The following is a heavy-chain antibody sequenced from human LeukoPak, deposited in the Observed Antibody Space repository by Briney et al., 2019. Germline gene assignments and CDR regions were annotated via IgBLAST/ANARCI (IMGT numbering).Heavy chain of an antibody. D-gene: IGHD4-17*01. CDR1: GGSFSGYY. Sequence: SETLSLTCAVYGGSFSGYYWSWIRQPPGKGLEWMGEINHSGSTNYNPSLKSRVTISVDTSKNQFSLKLSSVTAADTAVYYCARDPTTVTTIFDSWGQGTLVTVSS. J-gene: IGHJ4*02. V-gene: IGHV4-34*01. CDR3: ARDPTTVTTIFDS. CDR2: INHSGST.